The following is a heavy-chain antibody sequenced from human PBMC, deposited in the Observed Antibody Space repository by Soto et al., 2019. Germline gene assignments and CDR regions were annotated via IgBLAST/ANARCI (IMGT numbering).Heavy chain of an antibody. Sequence: GGSLRLSCAASGFTFSSYGMHWVRQAPGKGLEWVAVISYDGSNKYYADSVKGRFTISRDNSKNTLYLQMNSLRAEDTAVYYCAKVLSGWSLAVLASGMDVWGQGNTVTVSS. CDR2: ISYDGSNK. D-gene: IGHD6-19*01. CDR1: GFTFSSYG. CDR3: AKVLSGWSLAVLASGMDV. V-gene: IGHV3-30*18. J-gene: IGHJ6*02.